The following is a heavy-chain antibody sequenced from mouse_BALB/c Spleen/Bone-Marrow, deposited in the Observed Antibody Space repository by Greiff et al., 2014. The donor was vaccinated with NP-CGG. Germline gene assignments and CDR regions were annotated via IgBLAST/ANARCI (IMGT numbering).Heavy chain of an antibody. CDR2: ILPGSGST. J-gene: IGHJ2*01. Sequence: VQLQQSGVELMKPGASVKISCKATGYTFSSYWIGWVKQRPGHGLEWIGEILPGSGSTNYNEKFKGKATFTADTSSNTAYMQLSSLTSEDSAVYYCARSTGTWDYWGQGTTLTVSS. CDR1: GYTFSSYW. CDR3: ARSTGTWDY. V-gene: IGHV1-9*01. D-gene: IGHD4-1*02.